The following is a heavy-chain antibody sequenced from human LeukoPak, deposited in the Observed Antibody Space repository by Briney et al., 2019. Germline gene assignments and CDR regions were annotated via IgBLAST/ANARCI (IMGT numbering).Heavy chain of an antibody. CDR3: ARIYYYYYYMDV. CDR1: GYTCTSYG. Sequence: ASVKLSCKASGYTCTSYGISWVRQAPGQGLEWMGWVSAYNGNTNYAQKLQGGVTMTTDTSTSTAYMELRSLRSDDTAVYYCARIYYYYYYMDVWGKGTTVTVSS. CDR2: VSAYNGNT. V-gene: IGHV1-18*01. J-gene: IGHJ6*03.